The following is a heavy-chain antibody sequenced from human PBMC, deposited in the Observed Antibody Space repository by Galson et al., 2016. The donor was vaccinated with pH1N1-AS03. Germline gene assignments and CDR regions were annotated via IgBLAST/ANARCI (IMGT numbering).Heavy chain of an antibody. CDR1: GYTFTTYD. Sequence: SVKVSCKASGYTFTTYDISWVRQAPGQGLEWMGWMNPDSGNTGYAPSFQGRVTITRDTSISTAYMELSSLRSEDTAVYYCARGVVDCSGPACSGTLRFDPWGQGTLVTVSS. D-gene: IGHD2-15*01. CDR2: MNPDSGNT. CDR3: ARGVVDCSGPACSGTLRFDP. V-gene: IGHV1-8*03. J-gene: IGHJ5*02.